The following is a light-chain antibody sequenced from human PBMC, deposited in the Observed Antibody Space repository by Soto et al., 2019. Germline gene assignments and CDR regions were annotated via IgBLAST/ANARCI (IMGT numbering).Light chain of an antibody. Sequence: EIVLTQSSGTLSLSPGEGATLSCRASQSVNSRYLAWYKQKPGQAPRHLIYAASTRATGSPDRFSGSESGTDFTLTISRLEPDDFTVYYCQRYGDSPPNTFGQGTKVDIK. CDR1: QSVNSRY. CDR2: AAS. V-gene: IGKV3-20*01. J-gene: IGKJ2*01. CDR3: QRYGDSPPNT.